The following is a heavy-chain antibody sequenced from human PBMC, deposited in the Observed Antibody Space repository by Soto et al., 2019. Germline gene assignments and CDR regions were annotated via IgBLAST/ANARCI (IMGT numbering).Heavy chain of an antibody. CDR2: IYETGST. CDR3: ARGYCTGDRCYGGFDP. CDR1: GGSINSGGYP. J-gene: IGHJ5*02. D-gene: IGHD2-15*01. Sequence: QVQLQESGSGLVKPSQTLSLTCAVSGGSINSGGYPWSWIRQPPGKGLEWIGYIYETGSTYYNPPLKSRVTISIDRSKNQFSPNLSSVTAADTAVYYCARGYCTGDRCYGGFDPWGQGKLVTVSS. V-gene: IGHV4-30-2*01.